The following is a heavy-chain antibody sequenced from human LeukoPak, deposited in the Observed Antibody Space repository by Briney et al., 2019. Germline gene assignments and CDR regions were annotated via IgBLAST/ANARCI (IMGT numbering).Heavy chain of an antibody. CDR2: IYYSGSS. Sequence: PSETLSLTCTVSGGSISSYYWNWIRQPPGKGLEWIGYIYYSGSSTYNPPLKSRVTISVDTSKNQFSLKLSSVTAADTAVYYCARGGAARPNFDYWGQGTLVTVSS. CDR3: ARGGAARPNFDY. J-gene: IGHJ4*02. CDR1: GGSISSYY. V-gene: IGHV4-59*01. D-gene: IGHD6-6*01.